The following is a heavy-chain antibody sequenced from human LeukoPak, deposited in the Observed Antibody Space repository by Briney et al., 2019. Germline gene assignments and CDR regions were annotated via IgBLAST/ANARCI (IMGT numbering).Heavy chain of an antibody. CDR3: VTSYGMDV. CDR2: IYYSGST. V-gene: IGHV4-31*01. Sequence: SQTLSLTCTVSGGSISSGGYYWSWLRQHPGKGLEWIGYIYYSGSTYYNPSLKSPVTISVYTSKNQFSLKLSSVTAADTAVYYCVTSYGMDVWGQGTTVTVSS. J-gene: IGHJ6*02. CDR1: GGSISSGGYY.